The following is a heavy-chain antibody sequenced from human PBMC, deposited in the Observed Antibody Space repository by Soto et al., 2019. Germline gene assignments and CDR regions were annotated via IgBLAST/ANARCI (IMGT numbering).Heavy chain of an antibody. J-gene: IGHJ4*02. D-gene: IGHD3-10*01. CDR2: ISSSGSTI. CDR3: ARAVGEVRGVLLTQEYYFDY. Sequence: GGSLRLSCAASGFTFSDYYMSWIRQAPGKGLEWVSYISSSGSTIYYADSVKGRFTISRDNAKNSLYLQMNSLRAEDTAVYYCARAVGEVRGVLLTQEYYFDYWGQGTLVTVSS. V-gene: IGHV3-11*01. CDR1: GFTFSDYY.